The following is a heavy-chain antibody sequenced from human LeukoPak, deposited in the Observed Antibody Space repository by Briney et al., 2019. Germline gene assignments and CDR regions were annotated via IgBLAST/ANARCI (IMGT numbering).Heavy chain of an antibody. CDR1: GYTFTRYY. V-gene: IGHV1-46*01. Sequence: ASVKVSCKASGYTFTRYYIHWVRQAPGHGLGWMGIISPSGGGTTHAQKFQGRVTMTRDTSTSTVYMELSSLRSEDTAVYYCARRDFDWSLDYWGQGTLVTVSS. CDR2: ISPSGGGT. D-gene: IGHD3-9*01. CDR3: ARRDFDWSLDY. J-gene: IGHJ4*02.